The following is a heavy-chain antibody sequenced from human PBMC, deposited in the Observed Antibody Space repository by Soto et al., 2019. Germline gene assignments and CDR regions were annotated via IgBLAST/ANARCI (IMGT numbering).Heavy chain of an antibody. Sequence: PGGSLRLSCAASGFTFSSYAMNWVRQAPGKGLEWVSAISGSGSSTYYADSVKGRFTISRDNSKNSLHLQMNSLRAEDTAVYYCANQGYGASVSCYSEFFHHWGKGTLVTVSS. J-gene: IGHJ1*01. CDR1: GFTFSSYA. D-gene: IGHD2-2*01. CDR2: ISGSGSST. CDR3: ANQGYGASVSCYSEFFHH. V-gene: IGHV3-23*01.